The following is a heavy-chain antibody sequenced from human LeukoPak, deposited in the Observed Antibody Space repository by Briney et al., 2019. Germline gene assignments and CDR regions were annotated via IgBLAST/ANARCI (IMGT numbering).Heavy chain of an antibody. CDR1: GYTFTSYY. J-gene: IGHJ4*02. CDR3: ARSWNDYDYFDY. D-gene: IGHD1-1*01. V-gene: IGHV1-46*01. CDR2: INPSGGST. Sequence: ASVKVSCKASGYTFTSYYMHWVRQAPGQGLEWMGIINPSGGSTTYAQKFQGRVTMTRDTSTSTVYMELSSLRSEDTAVYHCARSWNDYDYFDYWGQGTLVTVSS.